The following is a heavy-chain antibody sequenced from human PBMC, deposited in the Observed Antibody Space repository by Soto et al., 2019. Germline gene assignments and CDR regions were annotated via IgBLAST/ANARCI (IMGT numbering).Heavy chain of an antibody. Sequence: QVQLVQSGAEVKKPGSSVKVSCKASGGTFSSYTISWVRQAPGQGLEWMGRIIPILGIANYAQKFQGRVTXTXAKSTSAAYMELSSLGSEDTAVYYGARVADLGYFDYWGQGTLVTVSS. D-gene: IGHD5-12*01. V-gene: IGHV1-69*02. J-gene: IGHJ4*02. CDR2: IIPILGIA. CDR3: ARVADLGYFDY. CDR1: GGTFSSYT.